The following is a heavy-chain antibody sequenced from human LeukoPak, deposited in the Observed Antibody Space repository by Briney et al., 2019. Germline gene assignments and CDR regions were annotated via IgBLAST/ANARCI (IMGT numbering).Heavy chain of an antibody. CDR3: TRDEYGSGRKRINWFDP. D-gene: IGHD3-10*01. CDR1: GFTFGDYA. V-gene: IGHV3-49*04. J-gene: IGHJ5*02. CDR2: IGSKAYGGTT. Sequence: GGSLRLSCTASGFTFGDYAMSWVRQAPGKGLEWVGFIGSKAYGGTTEYAASVKGRFTISRDDSKSIAYLQMNSLKTEDTAVYYCTRDEYGSGRKRINWFDPWGQGTLVTVSS.